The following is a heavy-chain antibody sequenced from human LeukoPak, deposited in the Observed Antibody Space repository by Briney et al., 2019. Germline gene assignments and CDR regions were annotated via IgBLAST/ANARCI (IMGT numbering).Heavy chain of an antibody. J-gene: IGHJ4*02. D-gene: IGHD3-22*01. CDR2: IIPIFGTA. CDR3: ARGVDSSGYDATPSDY. CDR1: GGTFSSYA. V-gene: IGHV1-69*06. Sequence: SVKVSCKASGGTFSSYAISWVRQAPGQGLEWMGGIIPIFGTANYAQKFQGRVTITADKSTSTAYMELSSLRSDDTAVYYCARGVDSSGYDATPSDYWAREPWSPSPQ.